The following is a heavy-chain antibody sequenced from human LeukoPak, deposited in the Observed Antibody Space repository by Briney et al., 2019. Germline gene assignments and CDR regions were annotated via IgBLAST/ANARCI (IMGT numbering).Heavy chain of an antibody. CDR1: GDITHY. CDR2: IYFSGSV. Sequence: SETLSLTCTVSGDITHYWGWIRQSPGKGLECIGSIYFSGSVYYNPSLRSRVTISLDTSTKQLSLKLTSVTAADTAIYYCAKHNGGGIVSYVAPGPPDYFDHWGQGALVPVSS. D-gene: IGHD1-26*01. J-gene: IGHJ4*02. V-gene: IGHV4-39*01. CDR3: AKHNGGGIVSYVAPGPPDYFDH.